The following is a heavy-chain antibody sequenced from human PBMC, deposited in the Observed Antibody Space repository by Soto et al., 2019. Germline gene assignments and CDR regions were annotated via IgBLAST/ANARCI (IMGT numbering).Heavy chain of an antibody. J-gene: IGHJ4*02. CDR3: AKARADYYDSSGYPVDY. CDR1: GFTFSSYA. V-gene: IGHV3-23*01. D-gene: IGHD3-22*01. CDR2: ISGSGGST. Sequence: EVQLLESGGGLVQPGGSLRLSCAASGFTFSSYAMSWVRQAPGKGLEWVSAISGSGGSTYYADSVKGRFTISRDNSKNTLYLQMNSLRAEDTAVHYCAKARADYYDSSGYPVDYWGLGTLVTVSS.